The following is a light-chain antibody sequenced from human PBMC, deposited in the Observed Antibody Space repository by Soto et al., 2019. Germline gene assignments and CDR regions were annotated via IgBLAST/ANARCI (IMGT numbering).Light chain of an antibody. J-gene: IGKJ4*01. V-gene: IGKV3-20*01. CDR2: GAS. Sequence: EIVLTQAPGTLSLSPGERATLSCRARQSVSSSYLAWYQQQPGQAPRLLIYGASTRATGIPDRFSGSGSGTDFTLTISRLEPEDFAVYYCQQYGISPRLTFGGGTKVEIK. CDR3: QQYGISPRLT. CDR1: QSVSSSY.